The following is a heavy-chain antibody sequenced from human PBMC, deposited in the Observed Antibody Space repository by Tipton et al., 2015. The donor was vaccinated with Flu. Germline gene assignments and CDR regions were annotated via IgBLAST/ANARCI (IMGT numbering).Heavy chain of an antibody. V-gene: IGHV4-4*07. CDR2: IYTSGST. CDR3: ARDRWYYDILTGYYFDY. Sequence: TLSLTCTVSGGSISSYYWSWIRQPAGKGLEWIGRIYTSGSTNYNPSLKSRVTMSVDTSKNQFSLKLSSVTAADTAVYYCARDRWYYDILTGYYFDYWGQGTLVTVSS. CDR1: GGSISSYY. D-gene: IGHD3-9*01. J-gene: IGHJ4*02.